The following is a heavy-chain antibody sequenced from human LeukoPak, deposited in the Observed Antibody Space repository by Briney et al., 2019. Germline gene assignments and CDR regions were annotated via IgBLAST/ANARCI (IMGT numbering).Heavy chain of an antibody. CDR3: ARGFDSPMDV. D-gene: IGHD3-9*01. V-gene: IGHV3-64*01. J-gene: IGHJ6*03. CDR2: IKSNGDNT. Sequence: PGGSLRLSCAASGFIFSSYTIHWVRQAPGKGLEYVSSIKSNGDNTHYANSVKGRFTISRDNSKHTLYLQMGSLRAEDMAVYYCARGFDSPMDVWGKGTTVTVSS. CDR1: GFIFSSYT.